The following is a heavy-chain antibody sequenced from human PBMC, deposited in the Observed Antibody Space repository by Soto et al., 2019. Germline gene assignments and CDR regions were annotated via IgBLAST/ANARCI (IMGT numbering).Heavy chain of an antibody. Sequence: PSETLSLTCSVSGGSISSGDYYWSWIRQPPGKGLEWIGYMFYTGTTYHNPSLKSRVAISVDTSKNQFSLKLRSVTAADTAVYHCARVVSFCSSRSCRVRNWFDPWGQGTLVTVSS. CDR2: MFYTGTT. CDR1: GGSISSGDYY. J-gene: IGHJ5*01. CDR3: ARVVSFCSSRSCRVRNWFDP. V-gene: IGHV4-30-4*01. D-gene: IGHD2-2*01.